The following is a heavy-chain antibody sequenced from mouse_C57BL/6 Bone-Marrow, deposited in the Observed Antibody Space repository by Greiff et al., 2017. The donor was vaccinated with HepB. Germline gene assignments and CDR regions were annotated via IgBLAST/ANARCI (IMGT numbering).Heavy chain of an antibody. J-gene: IGHJ3*01. D-gene: IGHD1-1*01. Sequence: QVQLKQSGPELVKPGASVKISCKASGYAFSSSWMNWVKQRPGKGLEWIGRIYPGDGDTNYNGKFKGKATLTADKSSSTAYMQLSSLTSEDSAVYFCARGITTVVPAGFAYWGQGTLVTVSA. V-gene: IGHV1-82*01. CDR3: ARGITTVVPAGFAY. CDR2: IYPGDGDT. CDR1: GYAFSSSW.